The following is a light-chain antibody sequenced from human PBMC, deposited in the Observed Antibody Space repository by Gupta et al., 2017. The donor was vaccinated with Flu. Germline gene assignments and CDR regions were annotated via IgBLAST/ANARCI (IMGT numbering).Light chain of an antibody. CDR2: DAS. Sequence: EIVLTQSPATLSLSPGERATLSCRASQSVSSYLAWYQQKPGQALRLLIYDASNRATGIPARFSGSGSGTDFTLTISSLEPEDFAVYYCQQRSNWTWTFGQGTKVEIK. V-gene: IGKV3-11*01. CDR1: QSVSSY. J-gene: IGKJ1*01. CDR3: QQRSNWTWT.